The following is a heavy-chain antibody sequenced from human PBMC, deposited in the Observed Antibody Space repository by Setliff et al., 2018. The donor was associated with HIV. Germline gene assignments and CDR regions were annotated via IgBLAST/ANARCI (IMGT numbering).Heavy chain of an antibody. CDR3: ARGSGYTRSWVPGGS. D-gene: IGHD6-13*01. J-gene: IGHJ3*01. CDR1: EYSLTDYY. Sequence: ASVKVSCKASEYSLTDYYIHWVRRAPGQGLEWMGWINPNSGGTNYAQKFQGRVIMTRDRSIRTAYMELTRLTSDDTAVYYCARGSGYTRSWVPGGSWGQGTMVTVSS. V-gene: IGHV1-2*02. CDR2: INPNSGGT.